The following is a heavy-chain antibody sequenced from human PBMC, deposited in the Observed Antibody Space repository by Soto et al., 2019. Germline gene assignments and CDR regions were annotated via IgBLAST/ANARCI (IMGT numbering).Heavy chain of an antibody. D-gene: IGHD3-16*02. J-gene: IGHJ4*02. CDR3: ARGSHYRWDY. V-gene: IGHV4-4*02. CDR2: VHHSGNI. Sequence: QVQLQESGPGLVKPSGTLSLTCAVSGGCMGIDHWWSWVRQPPGKGLEWMGEVHHSGNIHYIQSRKSRVTRSVDKSGNQVSLELTSVTAADTAIYYCARGSHYRWDYWGRGALITVSS. CDR1: GGCMGIDHW.